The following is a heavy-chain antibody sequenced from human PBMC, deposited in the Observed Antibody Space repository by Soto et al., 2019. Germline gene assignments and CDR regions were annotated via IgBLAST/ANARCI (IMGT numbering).Heavy chain of an antibody. CDR3: ASRDPGTSVDY. CDR2: IYRTGSA. Sequence: SETLSLTCAVSGGSFTSNNWWTWVRQPPGQGLEWIGEIYRTGSANYNPSLKSRVTISLDKSENQFSLKVTSLTAADTAVYYCASRDPGTSVDYWGQGTLVTVSS. CDR1: GGSFTSNNW. J-gene: IGHJ4*02. D-gene: IGHD1-7*01. V-gene: IGHV4-4*02.